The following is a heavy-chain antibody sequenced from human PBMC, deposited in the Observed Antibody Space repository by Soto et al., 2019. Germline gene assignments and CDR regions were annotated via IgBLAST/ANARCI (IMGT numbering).Heavy chain of an antibody. V-gene: IGHV3-23*01. J-gene: IGHJ3*02. CDR2: ISGSGGST. CDR1: GFTFSSYA. Sequence: GGSLRLSCAASGFTFSSYAMSWVRQAPGKGLEWVSAISGSGGSTYYADSVKGRFTISRDNSKNTLYLQMNSLRAEDTAVYYCAKDIKGGEVAATSRDSGAFDIWGQGTMVTVSS. CDR3: AKDIKGGEVAATSRDSGAFDI. D-gene: IGHD2-15*01.